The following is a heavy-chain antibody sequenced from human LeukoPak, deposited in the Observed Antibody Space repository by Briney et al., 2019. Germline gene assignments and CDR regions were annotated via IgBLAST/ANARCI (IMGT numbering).Heavy chain of an antibody. V-gene: IGHV1-2*02. J-gene: IGHJ4*02. CDR3: SREGY. Sequence: ASVKVSCKASGYTFTGYYLHWVRRAPGQGLEWVGWINPNSGGTNYAQKFQGRVTMTRDTSITTVYMELSRLRSDDTAVYYCSREGYWGQGTLVTVSS. CDR1: GYTFTGYY. CDR2: INPNSGGT.